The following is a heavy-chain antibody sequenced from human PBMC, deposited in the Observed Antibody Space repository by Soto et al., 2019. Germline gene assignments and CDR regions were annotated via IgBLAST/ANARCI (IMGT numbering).Heavy chain of an antibody. D-gene: IGHD5-18*01. V-gene: IGHV3-33*01. J-gene: IGHJ4*02. CDR2: IWYDGSNK. CDR3: ARTARYSPYYFDY. CDR1: GFTFSSYG. Sequence: QVQLVEFGGGVVQPGRSLRLSCAASGFTFSSYGMHWVRQAPGKGLEWVAVIWYDGSNKYYADSVKGRFTISRDNSKNTLYLQMNSLRAEDTAVYYCARTARYSPYYFDYWGQGTLVTVSS.